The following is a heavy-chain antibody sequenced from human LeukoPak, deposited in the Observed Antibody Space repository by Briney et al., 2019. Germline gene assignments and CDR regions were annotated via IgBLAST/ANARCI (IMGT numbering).Heavy chain of an antibody. D-gene: IGHD3-10*01. Sequence: PSETLSLTCAVYGGSFSGYYWSWIRQPPGKGLEWIGEIYHSGSTNYNPSLKSRVTISVDKSKNEFFLKLTSVTAADTAVYFCARGGSGSYVVDPWGQGTLVIVSS. CDR3: ARGGSGSYVVDP. J-gene: IGHJ5*02. V-gene: IGHV4-34*01. CDR2: IYHSGST. CDR1: GGSFSGYY.